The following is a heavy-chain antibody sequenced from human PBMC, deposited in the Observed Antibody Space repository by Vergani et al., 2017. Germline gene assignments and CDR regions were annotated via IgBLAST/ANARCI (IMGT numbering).Heavy chain of an antibody. V-gene: IGHV1-18*01. CDR3: ARDLEYSSSSDYYYYGMDG. J-gene: IGHJ6*02. CDR1: GYTFTSYG. D-gene: IGHD6-6*01. Sequence: QVQLVQSGAEVKKPGASVKVSCKASGYTFTSYGISWVRQAPGQGLEWMGWISAYNGNTNYAQKLQGRVTMTTDTSTSTAYMELRSLRSDDTAVYYCARDLEYSSSSDYYYYGMDGWGQGTTVTVSS. CDR2: ISAYNGNT.